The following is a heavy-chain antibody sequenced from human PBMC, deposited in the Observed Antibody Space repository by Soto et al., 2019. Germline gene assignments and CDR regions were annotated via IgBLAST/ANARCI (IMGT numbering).Heavy chain of an antibody. CDR3: ARHIRPYYYGSGMFDP. CDR1: GGSISSYY. D-gene: IGHD3-10*01. Sequence: SETLSLTCTVSGGSISSYYWSWIRQPPGKGLEWIGYIYYSGSTNYNPSLKSRVTISVDTSKNQFSLKLSSVTAADTAVYYCARHIRPYYYGSGMFDPWGQGTLVTVSS. J-gene: IGHJ5*02. CDR2: IYYSGST. V-gene: IGHV4-59*08.